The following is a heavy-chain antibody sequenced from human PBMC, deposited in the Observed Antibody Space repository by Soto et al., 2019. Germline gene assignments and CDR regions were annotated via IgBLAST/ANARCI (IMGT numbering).Heavy chain of an antibody. CDR1: GYTFTSYG. J-gene: IGHJ4*02. CDR3: AREISYYDFWSGYYPDY. Sequence: ASVKVSCKASGYTFTSYGISWVRHAPGQGLEWMGWISAYNGNTNYAQKLQGRVTMTTDTSTSTAYMELRSLRSDDTAVYYCAREISYYDFWSGYYPDYWGQGTLVTVSS. D-gene: IGHD3-3*01. CDR2: ISAYNGNT. V-gene: IGHV1-18*01.